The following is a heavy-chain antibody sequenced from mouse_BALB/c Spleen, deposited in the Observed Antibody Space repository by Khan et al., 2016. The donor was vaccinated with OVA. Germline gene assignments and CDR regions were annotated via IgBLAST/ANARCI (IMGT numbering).Heavy chain of an antibody. D-gene: IGHD2-14*01. CDR3: AREGAYYRSDGWFAY. CDR1: GYTFTTYT. J-gene: IGHJ3*01. V-gene: IGHV1-4*01. CDR2: IHPSNGYT. Sequence: VELVESGAELARPGASVKMSCKASGYTFTTYTMHWVKLRPGQGLAWIGYIHPSNGYTNSNQKFKDKSTLTADKSSSTAYMQLSSLTSDYSAVYYCAREGAYYRSDGWFAYWGQGTLVTVSA.